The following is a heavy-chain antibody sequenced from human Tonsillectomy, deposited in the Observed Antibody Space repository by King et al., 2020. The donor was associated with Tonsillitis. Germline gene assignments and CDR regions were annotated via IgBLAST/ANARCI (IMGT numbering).Heavy chain of an antibody. Sequence: VQLVQSGAEVKKPGASVKVSCKASGYIFTTYEINWVRQATGQGLEWMGWINPNSGNTGYAQKFQDRVAMTRDTSTGTAYLELSSLTSEDTAVYFCARTTAYESGWYRYLGYWGQGTPVIVSS. V-gene: IGHV1-8*01. CDR3: ARTTAYESGWYRYLGY. J-gene: IGHJ4*02. CDR2: INPNSGNT. D-gene: IGHD6-19*01. CDR1: GYIFTTYE.